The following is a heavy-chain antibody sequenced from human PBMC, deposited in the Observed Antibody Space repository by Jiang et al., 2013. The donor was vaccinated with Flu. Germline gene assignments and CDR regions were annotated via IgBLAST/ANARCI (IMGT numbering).Heavy chain of an antibody. CDR3: ARDDDSNGQGAFDI. V-gene: IGHV4-4*07. CDR2: IYTSGST. J-gene: IGHJ3*02. CDR1: GGSIRSYL. Sequence: LLKPSETLSLTCAVSGGSIRSYLWSWIRQPAGKGLEWIGRIYTSGSTNYNPSLKSRVTMSVDTSKNQFSLKLSSVTAADTAVYYCARDDDSNGQGAFDIWGQGTMVTVSS. D-gene: IGHD3-22*01.